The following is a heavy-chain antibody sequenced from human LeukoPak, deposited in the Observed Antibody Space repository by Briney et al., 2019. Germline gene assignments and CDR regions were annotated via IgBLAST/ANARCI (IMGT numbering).Heavy chain of an antibody. CDR1: GFTFSSYS. Sequence: GGSLRLSCAASGFTFSSYSMNWVRQAPGKGLEWVSYISSSSSTIHYADSVKGRFTISRDNAKNSLYLQMNSLRAEDTAVYYCARDLDFWSGYYGYYYYMDVWGKGTTVTVSS. D-gene: IGHD3-3*01. V-gene: IGHV3-48*01. J-gene: IGHJ6*03. CDR2: ISSSSSTI. CDR3: ARDLDFWSGYYGYYYYMDV.